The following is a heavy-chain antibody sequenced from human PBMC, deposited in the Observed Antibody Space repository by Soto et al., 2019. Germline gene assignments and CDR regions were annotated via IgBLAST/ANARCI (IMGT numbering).Heavy chain of an antibody. J-gene: IGHJ4*02. CDR1: GFTFSSYA. D-gene: IGHD2-21*01. V-gene: IGHV3-23*01. CDR3: AREGSLYTDSTPNCADS. CDR2: ISGSVGTT. Sequence: GGSLRLSCEASGFTFSSYAMSWVRQAPGKGLEWVSVISGSVGTTYYADSVKGRFTISRDKAKNTLYLLMNSLRAEDTAVYYCAREGSLYTDSTPNCADSWGQGTLVTVSS.